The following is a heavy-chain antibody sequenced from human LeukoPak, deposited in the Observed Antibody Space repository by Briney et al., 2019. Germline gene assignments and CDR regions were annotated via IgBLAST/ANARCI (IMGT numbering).Heavy chain of an antibody. CDR3: AKEIYGDSTGGRFQH. V-gene: IGHV3-23*01. CDR1: GFTFDDYW. J-gene: IGHJ1*01. CDR2: ISGSGGST. Sequence: PGGSLRLSCGASGFTFDDYWMSWVRQAPGKGLEWVSVISGSGGSTYYADSVKGRFTISRDNSKNTLYLQMNSLRAEDTAVYYCAKEIYGDSTGGRFQHWGQGTLVTVSS. D-gene: IGHD4-17*01.